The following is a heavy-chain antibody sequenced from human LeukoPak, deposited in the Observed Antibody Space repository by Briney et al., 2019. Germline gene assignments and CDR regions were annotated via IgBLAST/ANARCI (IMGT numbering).Heavy chain of an antibody. CDR1: GFTLSSYS. Sequence: GGSLRLSCVASGFTLSSYSMNWVRQAPGKGLEWVSYISSGGGTIYYADSVKGRFTISRDNAKNSLYLQMNSVRAEDTAVYYCARFGGEQQLVHFWLDYWGQGTLVTVSS. J-gene: IGHJ4*02. CDR2: ISSGGGTI. CDR3: ARFGGEQQLVHFWLDY. V-gene: IGHV3-48*04. D-gene: IGHD6-13*01.